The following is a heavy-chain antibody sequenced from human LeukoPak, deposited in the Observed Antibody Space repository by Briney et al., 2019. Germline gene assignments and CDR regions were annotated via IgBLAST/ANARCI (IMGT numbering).Heavy chain of an antibody. D-gene: IGHD3-10*01. Sequence: GRSLRLSCAASGFTFRDYYMSWVRQAPGKGLEWVANINQAGSDKYYLDSVKGRFTISRDNAKNSLYLQMNSLRAEDTAVYYCARGMIRGVMDDYWGQGTPVTVSS. CDR2: INQAGSDK. J-gene: IGHJ4*02. V-gene: IGHV3-7*05. CDR3: ARGMIRGVMDDY. CDR1: GFTFRDYY.